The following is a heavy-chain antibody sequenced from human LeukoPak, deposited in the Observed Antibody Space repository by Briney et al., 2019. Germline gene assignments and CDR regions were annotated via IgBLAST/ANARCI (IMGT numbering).Heavy chain of an antibody. CDR3: AKDLEGDSSGYYLFDY. D-gene: IGHD3-22*01. J-gene: IGHJ4*02. CDR2: IKQDGSEK. V-gene: IGHV3-7*03. CDR1: GFTFSSYW. Sequence: GGSLRLSCAASGFTFSSYWMSWVRQAPGKGLEWVANIKQDGSEKYYVDSVKGRFTISRDNAKNSLYLQMNSLRAEDTALYYCAKDLEGDSSGYYLFDYWGQGTLVTVSS.